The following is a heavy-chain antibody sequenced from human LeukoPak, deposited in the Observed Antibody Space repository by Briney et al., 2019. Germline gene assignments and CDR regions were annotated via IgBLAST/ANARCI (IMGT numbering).Heavy chain of an antibody. CDR3: ARGASSGWYFRFDY. D-gene: IGHD6-19*01. Sequence: SETLSLTCTVSGGSISSYYWGWIRQPPGKGLEWIGYIYYSGSTNYNPSLKSRVTISVDTSKNQFSLKLSSVTAADTAVYYCARGASSGWYFRFDYWGQGTLVTVSS. CDR1: GGSISSYY. V-gene: IGHV4-59*01. J-gene: IGHJ4*02. CDR2: IYYSGST.